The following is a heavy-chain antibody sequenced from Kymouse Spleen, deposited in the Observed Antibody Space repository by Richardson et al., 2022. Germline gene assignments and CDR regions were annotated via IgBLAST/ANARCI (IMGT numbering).Heavy chain of an antibody. CDR2: IKSKTDGGTT. Sequence: EVQLVESGGGLVKPGGSLRLSCAASGFTFSNAWMSWVRQAPGKGLEWVGRIKSKTDGGTTDYAAPVKGRFTISRDDSKNTLYLQMNSLKTEDTAVYYCTTDFPPQYYYDSSGYFPFDYWGQGTLVTVSS. D-gene: IGHD3-22*01. CDR1: GFTFSNAW. V-gene: IGHV3-15*01. J-gene: IGHJ4*02. CDR3: TTDFPPQYYYDSSGYFPFDY.